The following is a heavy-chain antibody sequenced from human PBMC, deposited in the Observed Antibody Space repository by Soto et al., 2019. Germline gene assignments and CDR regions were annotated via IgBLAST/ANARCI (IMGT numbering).Heavy chain of an antibody. V-gene: IGHV1-2*02. Sequence: GASVKVSCKVSGYTLRELSLHWVRQAPGKGLEWMGWINPNSGGTNYAQKFQGRVTMTRDTSISTAYMELSRLRSDDTAVYYCARVYPFYCTNGVCYTRSPNFDYWGQGTLVTVSS. D-gene: IGHD2-8*01. J-gene: IGHJ4*02. CDR2: INPNSGGT. CDR3: ARVYPFYCTNGVCYTRSPNFDY. CDR1: GYTLRELS.